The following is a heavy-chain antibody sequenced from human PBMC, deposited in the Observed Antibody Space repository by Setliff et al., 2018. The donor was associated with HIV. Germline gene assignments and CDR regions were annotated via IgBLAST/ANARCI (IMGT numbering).Heavy chain of an antibody. CDR2: ITHSGST. V-gene: IGHV4-34*01. J-gene: IGHJ6*03. CDR1: GGSFSGYY. D-gene: IGHD6-19*01. Sequence: ETLSLTCAVYGGSFSGYYWTWIRQPPGKGLEWIGEITHSGSTNYNQSLETRVTISVNTSKNQFSMKLSSVTAADTAVYYCAKGVAGLQYYYYYMDVWGKGTTVTVSS. CDR3: AKGVAGLQYYYYYMDV.